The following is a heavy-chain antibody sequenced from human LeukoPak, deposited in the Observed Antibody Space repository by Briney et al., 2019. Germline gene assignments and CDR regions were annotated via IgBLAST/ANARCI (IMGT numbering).Heavy chain of an antibody. Sequence: PSETLSLTCAVYGGSFSGYYWSWIRQPPGKGLEWIGEINHSGSTNYNPSLKSRVTISVDTSKNQFSLKLSSVTAADTAVYYCASGRYSNLDYWGRGTLVTVSS. CDR1: GGSFSGYY. V-gene: IGHV4-34*01. CDR3: ASGRYSNLDY. CDR2: INHSGST. D-gene: IGHD4-11*01. J-gene: IGHJ4*02.